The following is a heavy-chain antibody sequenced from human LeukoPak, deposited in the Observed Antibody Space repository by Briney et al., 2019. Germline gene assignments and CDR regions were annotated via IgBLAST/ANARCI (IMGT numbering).Heavy chain of an antibody. D-gene: IGHD3-22*01. J-gene: IGHJ4*02. CDR1: GGSISYYY. CDR3: ASLRRRSYYDTSGYSQPFDY. Sequence: SETLSLTCTVSGGSISYYYWSWIRQPPGKGLEWIGYIYYSGSTNYNPSLKSRVTISVDTSKNQFSLKLSSVTAADTAVYYCASLRRRSYYDTSGYSQPFDYWGQGTLVTVSS. CDR2: IYYSGST. V-gene: IGHV4-59*01.